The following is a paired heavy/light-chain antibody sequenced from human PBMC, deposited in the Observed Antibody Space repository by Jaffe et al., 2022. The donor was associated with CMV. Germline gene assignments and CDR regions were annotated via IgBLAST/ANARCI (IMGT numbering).Heavy chain of an antibody. CDR2: ISGNGGTT. V-gene: IGHV3-23*04. Sequence: EVQLVESGGGLVQPGGSLRLSCAASGFIFSSSGMSWVRQAPGKGLEWVSAISGNGGTTYYADSVEGRFFISRDNSKNTLYLQMNSLRAEETAVYYCAKGQRGAAMATFDFWGQGTVVTVSS. CDR3: AKGQRGAAMATFDF. J-gene: IGHJ3*01. CDR1: GFIFSSSG. D-gene: IGHD6-19*01.
Light chain of an antibody. CDR1: RSVDSY. CDR3: QQRNNWPGT. CDR2: DAS. V-gene: IGKV3-11*01. Sequence: EIVLTQSPATLSLSPGERATLSCRASRSVDSYLAWYQQKPGQAPRLLIYDASNRATGIPTRFSGSGSGTDFTLTISSLEPEDFAVYYCQQRNNWPGTFGQGTKLEIK. J-gene: IGKJ2*01.